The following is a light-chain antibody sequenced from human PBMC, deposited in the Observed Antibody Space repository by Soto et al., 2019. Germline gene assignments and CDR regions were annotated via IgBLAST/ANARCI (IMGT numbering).Light chain of an antibody. V-gene: IGKV1-8*01. J-gene: IGKJ1*01. CDR3: QQYYTYSWT. CDR1: QDVSSS. CDR2: AAS. Sequence: AIRMTQSPSSLSASTGDKVTITCRASQDVSSSLAWYQQKPGKAPKLLIFAASTLQSGVPSRFSGSGSETDFAFTISCLQSEDFATYYCQQYYTYSWTFDQGTKVEF.